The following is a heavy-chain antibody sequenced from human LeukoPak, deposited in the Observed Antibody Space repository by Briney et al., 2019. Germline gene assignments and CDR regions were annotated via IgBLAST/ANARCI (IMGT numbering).Heavy chain of an antibody. D-gene: IGHD3-10*01. V-gene: IGHV3-74*01. CDR1: GFTFSSYW. CDR2: INSDGSRI. Sequence: GGSLRLSCAASGFTFSSYWMHWVRQAPGKGLVWVSRINSDGSRISYADSVKGRFTIPRDNAKNTVSLQMNSLRAEDTAVYYCARDKLWFEILDAFDIWGQGTMVTVSS. CDR3: ARDKLWFEILDAFDI. J-gene: IGHJ3*02.